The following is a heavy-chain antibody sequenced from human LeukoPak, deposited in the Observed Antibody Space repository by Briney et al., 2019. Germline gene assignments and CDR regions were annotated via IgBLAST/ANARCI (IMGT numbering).Heavy chain of an antibody. CDR3: AKEFLDSSGWYVSGQYYFDY. V-gene: IGHV3-30*18. D-gene: IGHD6-19*01. J-gene: IGHJ4*02. CDR1: GFTSSSYG. CDR2: ISYDGSNK. Sequence: GGSLRLSCAASGFTSSSYGMHWVRQVPGKGLEWVAVISYDGSNKYYADSVKGRFTISRDNSKNTLYLQMNSLRAEDTAVYYCAKEFLDSSGWYVSGQYYFDYWGQGTLVTVSS.